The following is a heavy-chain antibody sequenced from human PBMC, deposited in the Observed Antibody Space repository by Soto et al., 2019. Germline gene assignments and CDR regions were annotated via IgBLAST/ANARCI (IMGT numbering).Heavy chain of an antibody. CDR2: ISGSGGST. V-gene: IGHV3-23*01. D-gene: IGHD3-22*01. Sequence: GGSLRLSCAASGFTFSSYAMSWVRQAPGRGLEWVSAISGSGGSTYYADSVKGRFTISRDNSKNTLYLQMNSLRAEDTAVYYCAKDRRTSHYYDSSGYYAGPFDHWGQGTLVTVS. CDR1: GFTFSSYA. CDR3: AKDRRTSHYYDSSGYYAGPFDH. J-gene: IGHJ4*02.